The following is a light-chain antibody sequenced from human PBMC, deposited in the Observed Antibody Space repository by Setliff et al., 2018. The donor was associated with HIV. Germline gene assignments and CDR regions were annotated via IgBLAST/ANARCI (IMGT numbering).Light chain of an antibody. V-gene: IGLV1-40*01. CDR3: QSYDSSLTGYV. Sequence: QSVLTQPPSVSGAPGQRLTISCTGSSSNIGARFSVHWYQHLPGAAPKLLIYDYNNRPSVVPDRFSGSKSGTSTSLAITGLQAEDEADYYCQSYDSSLTGYVFGTGTKVTVL. J-gene: IGLJ1*01. CDR1: SSNIGARFS. CDR2: DYN.